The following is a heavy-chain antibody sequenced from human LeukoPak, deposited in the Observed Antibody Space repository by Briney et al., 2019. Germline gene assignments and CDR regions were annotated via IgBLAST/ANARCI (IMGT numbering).Heavy chain of an antibody. V-gene: IGHV3-30*03. Sequence: PGGSLRLSCAASGLTFRSYGIHWVRQAPGKGLEWVAVISYDGSKKYYADSVKGRFTISRDNSKNTLYLQMNSLRAEDTAVYYCASTNMVRGVIPFDYWGQGTLVTVSS. J-gene: IGHJ4*02. D-gene: IGHD3-10*01. CDR2: ISYDGSKK. CDR3: ASTNMVRGVIPFDY. CDR1: GLTFRSYG.